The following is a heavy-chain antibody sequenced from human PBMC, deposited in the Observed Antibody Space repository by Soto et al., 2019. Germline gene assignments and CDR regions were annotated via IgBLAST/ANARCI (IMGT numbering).Heavy chain of an antibody. CDR1: GYTFTSYG. CDR2: ISAYNGNT. D-gene: IGHD3-10*01. Sequence: GASVKVSCKASGYTFTSYGISWVRQAPGQGLEWMGWISAYNGNTNYAQKLQGRVTMTTDTSTSTAYMELRSMRSDDTAVYYCARDRTMVRGVQYSTPDYWGQGTLVTVSS. V-gene: IGHV1-18*01. CDR3: ARDRTMVRGVQYSTPDY. J-gene: IGHJ4*02.